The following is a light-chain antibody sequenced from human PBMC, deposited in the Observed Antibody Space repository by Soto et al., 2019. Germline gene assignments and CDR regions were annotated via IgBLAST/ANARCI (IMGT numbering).Light chain of an antibody. CDR2: DAS. CDR1: QSVSRY. V-gene: IGKV3-11*01. CDR3: QQRSNWIT. J-gene: IGKJ3*01. Sequence: EIVLTQSPATLSLSPGERATLSCRASQSVSRYFAWYRQKPGQAPRLLIYDASYTATGIPARFSGSGSGTDFTLTISSLEPEDFAVDYCQQRSNWITFGPGTKVDTK.